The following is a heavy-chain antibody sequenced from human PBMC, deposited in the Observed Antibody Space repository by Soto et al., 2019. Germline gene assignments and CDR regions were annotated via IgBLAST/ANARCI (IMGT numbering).Heavy chain of an antibody. CDR2: ISGSGGST. J-gene: IGHJ4*02. V-gene: IGHV3-23*01. CDR3: AKDALPPAVAQAHFDY. Sequence: EVQLLESGGGLVQPGGSLRLSCAASGFTFSSYAMSWVRQAPGKGLEWVSAISGSGGSTYYADSVKGRFTISRDNSKNTLYLQMNSLRAEDTAVYYCAKDALPPAVAQAHFDYWGQGTLVTVSS. D-gene: IGHD2-15*01. CDR1: GFTFSSYA.